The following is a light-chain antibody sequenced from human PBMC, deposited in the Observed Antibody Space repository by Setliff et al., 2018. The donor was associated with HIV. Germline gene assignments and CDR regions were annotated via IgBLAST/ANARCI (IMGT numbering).Light chain of an antibody. CDR1: TGAVTSGHY. V-gene: IGLV7-46*01. CDR3: FLSYSGARRV. Sequence: VVTQEPSLTVSPGGTVTLTCGSSTGAVTSGHYPYWFQQKPGQAPRTLIYDTSNKHSWTPARFSGSLLGGKAALTLSGAQPEDEAAYYCFLSYSGARRVFGGGTKVTVL. J-gene: IGLJ3*02. CDR2: DTS.